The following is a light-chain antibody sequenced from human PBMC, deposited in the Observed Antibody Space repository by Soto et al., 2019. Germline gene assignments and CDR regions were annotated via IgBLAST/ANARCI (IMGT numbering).Light chain of an antibody. J-gene: IGLJ2*01. V-gene: IGLV1-44*01. Sequence: QAVVTQSPSSSGTPGQRVTISCSGSNSNIGVNTVNWYQQFPGTAPRLLLYNNDQRPSGVPDRFSGSKSGTSASLAISALQSEDEADYYCAAWDDRLSGVLIGGGTKLTVL. CDR3: AAWDDRLSGVL. CDR2: NND. CDR1: NSNIGVNT.